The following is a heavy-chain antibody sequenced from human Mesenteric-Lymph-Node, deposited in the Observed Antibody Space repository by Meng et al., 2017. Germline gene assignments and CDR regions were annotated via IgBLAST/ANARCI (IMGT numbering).Heavy chain of an antibody. D-gene: IGHD3-10*01. CDR1: AYAVDSDG. J-gene: IGHJ4*02. V-gene: IGHV1-18*01. CDR2: FVNYGDT. CDR3: ARGTPGRSYCDY. Sequence: QVHPLPVGLEVKKPGALVSASCSASAYAVDSDGISWVRQAPGQGPGWMGWFVNYGDTYPAPKFQGRVNMTTDTHTNTVFMELRSLTSDDTAVYYCARGTPGRSYCDYWGQGTLVTVSS.